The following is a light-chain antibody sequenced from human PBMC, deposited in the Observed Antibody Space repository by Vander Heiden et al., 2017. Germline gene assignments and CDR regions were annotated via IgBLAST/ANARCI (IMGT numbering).Light chain of an antibody. CDR3: QQSYSTPPVT. J-gene: IGKJ5*01. Sequence: IQMTTSPSSLSASVGDRVTITCRASQSISSYLNWYQQKPGKAPKLLIYAASSLQSGVPSRFSGSGSGTDFTLTISSLQPEDFATYYCQQSYSTPPVTFGQGTRLEIK. CDR1: QSISSY. V-gene: IGKV1-39*01. CDR2: AAS.